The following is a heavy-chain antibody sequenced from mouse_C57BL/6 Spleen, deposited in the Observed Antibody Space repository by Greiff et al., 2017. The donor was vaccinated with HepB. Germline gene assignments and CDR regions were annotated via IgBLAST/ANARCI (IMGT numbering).Heavy chain of an antibody. CDR3: ARKEFGNWDTFAY. V-gene: IGHV1-59*01. D-gene: IGHD4-1*01. J-gene: IGHJ3*01. Sequence: VQLQQPGAELVRPGTSVKLSCKASGYTFTSYWMHWVKQRPGQGLEWIGVIDPSDSYTNYNQKFKGKATLTVDTSSSTAYMQLSSLTSEDSAVYDCARKEFGNWDTFAYWGQGTLVTVSA. CDR1: GYTFTSYW. CDR2: IDPSDSYT.